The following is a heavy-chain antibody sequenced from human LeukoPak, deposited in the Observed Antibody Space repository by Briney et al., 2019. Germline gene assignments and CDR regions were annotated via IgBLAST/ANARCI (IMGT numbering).Heavy chain of an antibody. Sequence: PSETLSLTCTVSGDSYSSSDYYWGRIRQPPGKGLEWIGTISYSGTTYYNPSLKSRVTISVDTSKSQFSLRLSSVTAADTAVYYCARDTGQYYDILTGAYSYYYMDVWGKGTTVTVSS. D-gene: IGHD3-9*01. CDR3: ARDTGQYYDILTGAYSYYYMDV. CDR2: ISYSGTT. J-gene: IGHJ6*03. CDR1: GDSYSSSDYY. V-gene: IGHV4-39*07.